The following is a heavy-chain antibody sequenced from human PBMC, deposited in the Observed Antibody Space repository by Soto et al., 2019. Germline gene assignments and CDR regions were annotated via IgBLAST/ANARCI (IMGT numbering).Heavy chain of an antibody. CDR3: ARGEGLGWLLYKRNYYYYCMDV. CDR2: INHSGST. CDR1: GGSFNAYY. Sequence: SETLSVTCAVYGGSFNAYYWSWLRPLPRKGLEGIGEINHSGSTNYDPSLKCRFTISVDTSKNQFSLKRSSVTAADTAVYYCARGEGLGWLLYKRNYYYYCMDVWGQGTTVTVSS. V-gene: IGHV4-34*01. D-gene: IGHD3-3*01. J-gene: IGHJ6*02.